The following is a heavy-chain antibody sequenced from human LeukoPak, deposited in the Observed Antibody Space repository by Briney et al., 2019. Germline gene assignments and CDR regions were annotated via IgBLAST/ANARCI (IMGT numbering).Heavy chain of an antibody. J-gene: IGHJ6*03. CDR2: ISGSGGST. V-gene: IGHV3-23*01. CDR3: AKSFRDYGDYSYYYYMDV. D-gene: IGHD4-17*01. Sequence: PGGSLRLSCAASGFTFSSYAMSWVRQAPGKGLEWVSAISGSGGSTYYADSVKGRFTISRDNSKNTLYLQMNSLRAEDTAAYYCAKSFRDYGDYSYYYYMDVWGKGTTVTVSS. CDR1: GFTFSSYA.